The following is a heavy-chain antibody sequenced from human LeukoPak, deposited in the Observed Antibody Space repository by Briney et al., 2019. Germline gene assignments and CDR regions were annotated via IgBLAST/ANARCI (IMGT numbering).Heavy chain of an antibody. Sequence: SETLSLTCTVSGGSISSYYWSWIRQPARKALEWIGRIYTTGSTNYNPSLKSRITMSVDTSKNQFSLKLSSVTAADTAVYYCARSGSYSGPYVYWGQGTVVTVSS. J-gene: IGHJ4*02. CDR1: GGSISSYY. CDR2: IYTTGST. CDR3: ARSGSYSGPYVY. V-gene: IGHV4-4*07. D-gene: IGHD1-26*01.